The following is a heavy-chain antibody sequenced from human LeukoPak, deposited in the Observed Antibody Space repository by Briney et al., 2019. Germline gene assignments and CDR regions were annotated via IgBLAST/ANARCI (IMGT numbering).Heavy chain of an antibody. CDR3: SGGIVYGSGSYYKAYYFDS. D-gene: IGHD3-10*01. J-gene: IGHJ4*02. Sequence: SEPLPLPYSVSGGPHSGSYWSWIRQPPGKGLEWIGEINYSRTTNHNPSLESRVTVSFDTSKNQFPLNQTSVTAADAGVYFCSGGIVYGSGSYYKAYYFDSWGQGTLVTVSS. CDR1: GGPHSGSY. CDR2: INYSRTT. V-gene: IGHV4-34*01.